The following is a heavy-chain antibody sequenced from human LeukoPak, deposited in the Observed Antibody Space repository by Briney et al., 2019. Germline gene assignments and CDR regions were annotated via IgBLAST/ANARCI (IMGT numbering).Heavy chain of an antibody. J-gene: IGHJ4*02. CDR2: ISSSSNYI. CDR1: GFTFSSYS. CDR3: ARGLESLDY. V-gene: IGHV3-21*01. D-gene: IGHD5-24*01. Sequence: GGSLRLSCAASGFTFSSYSMNWVRQAPGKGLEWVSSISSSSNYIYYAVSVKGRFTISRDNAKNSLFLQMSSLRAEDTAVYYCARGLESLDYWGQGTLVTVSS.